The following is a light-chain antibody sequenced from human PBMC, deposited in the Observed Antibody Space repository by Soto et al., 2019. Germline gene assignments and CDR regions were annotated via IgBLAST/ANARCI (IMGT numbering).Light chain of an antibody. J-gene: IGLJ2*01. CDR3: GTWDSSLSAVV. CDR2: ENN. CDR1: SSNVGSNS. V-gene: IGLV1-51*02. Sequence: QSVLTQPPSVSAAPGQKVTISCSGSSSNVGSNSVSWYQQLPATAPKLLIYENNKRPSGIPDRFSGSKSVTSATLGITGLQTGDEADYYWGTWDSSLSAVVFGGGTKVTVL.